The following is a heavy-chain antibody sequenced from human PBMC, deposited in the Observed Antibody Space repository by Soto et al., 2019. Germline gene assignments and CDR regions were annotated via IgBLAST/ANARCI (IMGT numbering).Heavy chain of an antibody. CDR1: GYTFTSYG. Sequence: ASVKVSCKASGYTFTSYGISWVRQAPGQGLEWMGWISAYNGNTNYAQKLQGRVTMTTDTSTSTAYMELRSLRSDDTAVYYCARDLRDSSGYYYFDYWGQGTLVTVSS. D-gene: IGHD3-22*01. CDR2: ISAYNGNT. J-gene: IGHJ4*02. V-gene: IGHV1-18*01. CDR3: ARDLRDSSGYYYFDY.